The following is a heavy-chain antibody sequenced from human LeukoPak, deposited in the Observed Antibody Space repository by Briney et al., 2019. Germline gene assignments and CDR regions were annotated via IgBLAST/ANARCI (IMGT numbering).Heavy chain of an antibody. CDR2: IRYDGSNK. CDR1: GFTFSSYG. Sequence: GGSLGLSCAASGFTFSSYGMHWVRQAPGKGLEWVAFIRYDGSNKYYADSVKGRFTISRDNSKNTLYLQMNSLRAEDTAVYYCAKLSATVTTSHFDYWGQGTLVTVSS. V-gene: IGHV3-30*02. J-gene: IGHJ4*02. D-gene: IGHD4-17*01. CDR3: AKLSATVTTSHFDY.